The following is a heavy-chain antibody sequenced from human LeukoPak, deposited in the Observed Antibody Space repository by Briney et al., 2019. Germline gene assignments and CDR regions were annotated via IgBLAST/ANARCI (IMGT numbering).Heavy chain of an antibody. CDR1: GGSISSGCYY. Sequence: PSQTLSLTCTVSGGSISSGCYYWSWIRQHPGKGLEWIGYIYYSGSTYYNPSLKSRVTISVDTSKNQFSLKLSSVTAADAAVYFCASPILGVPAAMWYWGQGTLVTVPS. CDR3: ASPILGVPAAMWY. J-gene: IGHJ4*02. D-gene: IGHD2-2*01. V-gene: IGHV4-31*03. CDR2: IYYSGST.